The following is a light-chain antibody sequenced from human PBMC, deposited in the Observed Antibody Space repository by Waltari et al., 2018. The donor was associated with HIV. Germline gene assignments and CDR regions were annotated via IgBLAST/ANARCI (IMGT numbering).Light chain of an antibody. Sequence: QSALTQPRSVSGSPGQSVTISCTETRSDVGGYNYVSWYQQHPGKAPKVRIYDVSKRASGVPVRCSGSKSGNTASLTISGLQAEDEADYYCCSYAGSYIWVFGGGTKLTVL. CDR3: CSYAGSYIWV. J-gene: IGLJ3*02. CDR2: DVS. V-gene: IGLV2-11*01. CDR1: RSDVGGYNY.